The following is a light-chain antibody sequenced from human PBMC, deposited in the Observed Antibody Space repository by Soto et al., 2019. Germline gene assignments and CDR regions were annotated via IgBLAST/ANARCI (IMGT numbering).Light chain of an antibody. V-gene: IGKV3-20*01. Sequence: EIVLTQSPGTLSLSPGERATLSCRASQSISSTYLAWYQQKPGQPPRLLIYGASSRAAGIPDRFSGSGYGTYFTLTISRLEPEDFAVYYCQQYGTFGPVTKVDIK. J-gene: IGKJ3*01. CDR1: QSISSTY. CDR2: GAS. CDR3: QQYGT.